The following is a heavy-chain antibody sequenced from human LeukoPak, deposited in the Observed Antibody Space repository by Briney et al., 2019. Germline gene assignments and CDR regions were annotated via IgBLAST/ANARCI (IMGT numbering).Heavy chain of an antibody. D-gene: IGHD2-8*01. J-gene: IGHJ5*02. CDR1: GFTFSSYS. V-gene: IGHV3-23*01. CDR2: ISGRGGST. Sequence: GGSLRLSCAASGFTFSSYSMNWVRQAPGKGLEWVSAISGRGGSTFYADSVKGRFTMSRDNSKNTLYLQMNSLRAEDTAVYYCAKEASYCTNGVCYSRIFDTWGQGTLVTVSS. CDR3: AKEASYCTNGVCYSRIFDT.